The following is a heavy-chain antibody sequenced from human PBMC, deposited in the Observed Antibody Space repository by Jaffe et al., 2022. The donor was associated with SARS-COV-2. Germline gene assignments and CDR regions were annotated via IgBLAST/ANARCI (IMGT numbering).Heavy chain of an antibody. Sequence: QVQLQESGPGLVKPSQTLSLTCTVSGGSISSGSYYWSWIRQPAGKGLEWIGRIYTSGSTNYNPSLKSRVTISVDTSKNQFSLKLSSVTAADTAVYYCARSIRNSFDYWGQGTLVTVSS. J-gene: IGHJ4*02. CDR1: GGSISSGSYY. CDR3: ARSIRNSFDY. CDR2: IYTSGST. V-gene: IGHV4-61*02.